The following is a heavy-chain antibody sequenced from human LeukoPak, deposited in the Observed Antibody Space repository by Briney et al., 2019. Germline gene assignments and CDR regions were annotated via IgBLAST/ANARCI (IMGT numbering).Heavy chain of an antibody. V-gene: IGHV4-38-2*01. J-gene: IGHJ5*02. Sequence: PSETLSLTCAVSGYSISSGYYWGWIRQPPGKGLEWIGSIYHSGSTYYNPSLKSRVTISVDTSKNQFSLKLSSVTAADTAVYYCARRRVETQTTDPWGQGTLVTVSS. CDR1: GYSISSGYY. CDR2: IYHSGST. D-gene: IGHD1-7*01. CDR3: ARRRVETQTTDP.